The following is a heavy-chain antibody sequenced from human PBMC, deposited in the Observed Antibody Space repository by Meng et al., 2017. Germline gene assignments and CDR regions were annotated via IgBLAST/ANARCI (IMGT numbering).Heavy chain of an antibody. CDR3: AREKISRVPDAFDI. CDR2: INPNSGGT. Sequence: ASVKVSCKASGYTFTGYYMHWVRQAPGQGREWMGWINPNSGGTNYAQKFQGRVTMTRDTSISTAYMELSRLRSDDTAVYYCAREKISRVPDAFDIWGQGTMVTVSS. CDR1: GYTFTGYY. D-gene: IGHD2-15*01. V-gene: IGHV1-2*02. J-gene: IGHJ3*02.